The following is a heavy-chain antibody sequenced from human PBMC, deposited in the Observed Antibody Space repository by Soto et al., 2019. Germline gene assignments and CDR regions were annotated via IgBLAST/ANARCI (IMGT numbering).Heavy chain of an antibody. Sequence: SETLSLTCAVSGDSISRGYHWAWIRQSPTKGLEWIASIYHTGTTYYNPSLTSRVTISVDTSQNQFSLKLSSVTAADTAVYYCARGRVRVVPAAIKGGYYYYGMDVWGQGTTVTVSS. CDR1: GDSISRGYH. CDR3: ARGRVRVVPAAIKGGYYYYGMDV. V-gene: IGHV4-38-2*01. J-gene: IGHJ6*02. CDR2: IYHTGTT. D-gene: IGHD2-2*02.